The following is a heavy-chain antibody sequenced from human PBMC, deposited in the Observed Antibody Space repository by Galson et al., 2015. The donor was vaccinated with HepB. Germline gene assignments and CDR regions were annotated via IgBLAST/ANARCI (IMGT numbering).Heavy chain of an antibody. CDR1: GYTFISYS. J-gene: IGHJ4*02. Sequence: SVKVSCKASGYTFISYSIVWVRQAPGQGLEWMGWISTYNGNTSYAQNLQGRVTMTRDTSTTTAYMELRSLRSDDTAVYYCARDGRDGYNYNFDYWGQGTVVTVSS. CDR3: ARDGRDGYNYNFDY. V-gene: IGHV1-18*04. CDR2: ISTYNGNT. D-gene: IGHD5-24*01.